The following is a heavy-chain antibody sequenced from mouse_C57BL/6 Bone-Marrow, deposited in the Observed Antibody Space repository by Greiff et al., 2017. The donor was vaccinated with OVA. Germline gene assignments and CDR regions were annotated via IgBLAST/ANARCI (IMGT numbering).Heavy chain of an antibody. V-gene: IGHV7-3*01. CDR1: GFTFTDYY. CDR3: ARFSAGWLYFDY. D-gene: IGHD2-3*01. J-gene: IGHJ2*01. Sequence: EVKLVESGGGLVQPGGSLSLSCAASGFTFTDYYMSWVRQPPGKALEWLGFLRNKANGYTTEYSASVKGRFTISRDNSQSILYLQMNALRAEDSATYYCARFSAGWLYFDYWGQGTTLTVSS. CDR2: LRNKANGYTT.